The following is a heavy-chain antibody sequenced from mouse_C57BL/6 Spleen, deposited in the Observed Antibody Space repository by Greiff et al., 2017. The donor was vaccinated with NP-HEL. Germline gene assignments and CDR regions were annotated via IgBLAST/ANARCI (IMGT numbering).Heavy chain of an antibody. CDR3: ARRADYYGPRYWYFDV. Sequence: QVHVKQPGAELVMPGASVKLSCKASGYTFTSYWMHWVKQRPGQGLEWIGEIDPSASYTNYNQKFKGKSTLTVDKSSSTAYMQLSSLTSEDSAVYYCARRADYYGPRYWYFDVWGTGTTVTVAS. V-gene: IGHV1-69*01. CDR1: GYTFTSYW. CDR2: IDPSASYT. J-gene: IGHJ1*03. D-gene: IGHD1-1*01.